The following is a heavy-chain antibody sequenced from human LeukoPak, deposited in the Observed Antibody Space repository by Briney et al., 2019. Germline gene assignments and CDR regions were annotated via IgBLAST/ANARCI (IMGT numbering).Heavy chain of an antibody. Sequence: SETLSLTCTVSGGSISSYYWSWIRHPPGKGLEWIGYIYYSGSTNYNPSLKSRVTISVDTSKNQFSLKLSSVTAADTAVYYCARDNGSGSYYAGGAFDYWGQGTLVTVSS. D-gene: IGHD1-26*01. V-gene: IGHV4-59*01. CDR1: GGSISSYY. J-gene: IGHJ4*02. CDR3: ARDNGSGSYYAGGAFDY. CDR2: IYYSGST.